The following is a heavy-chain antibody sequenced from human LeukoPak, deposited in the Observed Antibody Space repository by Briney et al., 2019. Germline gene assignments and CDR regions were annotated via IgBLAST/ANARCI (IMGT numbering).Heavy chain of an antibody. Sequence: GASVKVSCKASGYTFTSYGISWVRQAPGQGLEGMGWISAYNGNTNYAQRLQGRVNMTTDASTSTAYMELRSLRSDDTAVYYCARDAYDSSGYSAPLDYWGQGTLVTVPS. V-gene: IGHV1-18*01. CDR1: GYTFTSYG. CDR3: ARDAYDSSGYSAPLDY. J-gene: IGHJ4*02. CDR2: ISAYNGNT. D-gene: IGHD3-22*01.